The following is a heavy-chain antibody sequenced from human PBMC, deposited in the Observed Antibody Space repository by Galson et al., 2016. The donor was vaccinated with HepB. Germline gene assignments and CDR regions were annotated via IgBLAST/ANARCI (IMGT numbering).Heavy chain of an antibody. J-gene: IGHJ3*01. CDR3: ARQYWGGPSDY. D-gene: IGHD2/OR15-2a*01. V-gene: IGHV4-4*02. Sequence: TLSLTCAVSGVSISSSDWWSWVRQPPGQGLEWIGQIFHSGRVNYTPSLASRVTISIDTSNNHFSLRLTSVTAADTALYYCARQYWGGPSDYWGQGTMVTVSS. CDR1: GVSISSSDW. CDR2: IFHSGRV.